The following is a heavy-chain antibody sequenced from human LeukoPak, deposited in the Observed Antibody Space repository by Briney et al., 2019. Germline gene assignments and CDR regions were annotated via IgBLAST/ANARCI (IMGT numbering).Heavy chain of an antibody. D-gene: IGHD2-2*01. J-gene: IGHJ5*02. CDR2: INHSGST. Sequence: SETLSLTCAVYGGSFSGYFWSWIRQPPGKGLEWIGEINHSGSTNYNPSLKSRVTISVDTSKNQFSLKLSSVTAADTAVYYCASGGYCGSTDCYPNWFDPWGQGTLVTVSS. V-gene: IGHV4-34*01. CDR3: ASGGYCGSTDCYPNWFDP. CDR1: GGSFSGYF.